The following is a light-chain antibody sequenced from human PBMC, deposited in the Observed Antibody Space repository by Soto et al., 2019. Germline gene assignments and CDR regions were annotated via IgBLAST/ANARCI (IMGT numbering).Light chain of an antibody. CDR1: QAISSNC. CDR2: SAS. Sequence: EIVLTQSPGTLSLSPGERATLSCRASQAISSNCLVWYQVKSGRAPRVLIHSASIRATDIPDRFSGGGSGTDFSLTISRLXXXXXXVYYCQQCGSPPFTFGPGXKVDIK. CDR3: QQCGSPPFT. V-gene: IGKV3-20*01. J-gene: IGKJ3*01.